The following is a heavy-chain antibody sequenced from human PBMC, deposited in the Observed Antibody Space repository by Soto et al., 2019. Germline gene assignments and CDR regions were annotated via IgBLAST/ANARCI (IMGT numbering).Heavy chain of an antibody. CDR2: IWYDGSNK. V-gene: IGHV3-33*01. CDR1: RFTFSSYG. D-gene: IGHD6-13*01. Sequence: GGSLRLSCAASRFTFSSYGMHWVRQAPGKGLEWVAVIWYDGSNKYYADSVKGRFTISRDNSKNTLYLQMNSLRAEDTAVYYCVIEGRAADNDEFDIWGQGTMVTVSS. CDR3: VIEGRAADNDEFDI. J-gene: IGHJ3*02.